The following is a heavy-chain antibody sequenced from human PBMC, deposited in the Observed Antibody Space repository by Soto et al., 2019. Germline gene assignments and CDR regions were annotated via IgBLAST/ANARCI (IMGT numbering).Heavy chain of an antibody. CDR1: GFTFSNAW. Sequence: GGSLRLSCAASGFTFSNAWMSWVRQAPGKGLEWVGRIKSKTDGGTTDYAAPVKGRFTISRDDSKNTLYLQMNSLKTEDTAVYYCTTDLQQYYYGMDVWGQGTTVTVSS. CDR3: TTDLQQYYYGMDV. CDR2: IKSKTDGGTT. J-gene: IGHJ6*02. V-gene: IGHV3-15*01.